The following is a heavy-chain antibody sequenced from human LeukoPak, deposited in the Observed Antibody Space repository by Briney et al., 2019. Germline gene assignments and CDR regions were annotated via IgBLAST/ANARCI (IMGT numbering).Heavy chain of an antibody. D-gene: IGHD3-10*01. J-gene: IGHJ5*02. CDR2: IYYSGST. V-gene: IGHV4-39*01. CDR1: GGSISSSSYY. Sequence: PSETLSLTCTVSGGSISSSSYYWGWIRQPPGKGLEWIGSIYYSGSTYYNPSLKSRVTISVDTSKNQFSLKLSSVTAADAAVYYCARHGKHLWFGELQVPRRRGVNWFDPWGQGTLVTVSS. CDR3: ARHGKHLWFGELQVPRRRGVNWFDP.